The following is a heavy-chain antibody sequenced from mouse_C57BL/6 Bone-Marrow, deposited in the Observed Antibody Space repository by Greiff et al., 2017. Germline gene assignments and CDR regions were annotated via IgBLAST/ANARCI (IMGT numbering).Heavy chain of an antibody. CDR1: GYAFSSYW. J-gene: IGHJ4*01. CDR2: IYPGDGDT. V-gene: IGHV1-80*01. CDR3: ARDNPYYAMDY. D-gene: IGHD1-3*01. Sequence: VQLQQSGAELVKPGASVKISCKASGYAFSSYWMNWVKQRPGKGLEWIGQIYPGDGDTNYNGKFKGKATLTADKSSSTAYMQLSSLTSEDAAVYFCARDNPYYAMDYWGQGTSFTVSS.